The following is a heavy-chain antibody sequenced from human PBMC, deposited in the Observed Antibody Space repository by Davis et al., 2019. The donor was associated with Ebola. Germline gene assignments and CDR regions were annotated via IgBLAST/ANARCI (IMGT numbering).Heavy chain of an antibody. CDR3: TRVKWELPPTGTGAFDI. Sequence: PGGSLRLSCTASGFTFGDYAMSWFRQAPGKGLEWVGFIRSKAYGGTTEYAASVKGRFTISRDDSKSIAYLQMNSLKTEDTAVYYCTRVKWELPPTGTGAFDIWGQGTMVTVSS. V-gene: IGHV3-49*03. CDR1: GFTFGDYA. CDR2: IRSKAYGGTT. D-gene: IGHD1-26*01. J-gene: IGHJ3*02.